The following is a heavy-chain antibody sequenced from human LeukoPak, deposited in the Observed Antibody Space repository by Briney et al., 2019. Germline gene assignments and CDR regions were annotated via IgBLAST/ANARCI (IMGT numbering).Heavy chain of an antibody. CDR1: GFTFSNYW. Sequence: PGGSLRISCAASGFTFSNYWMGWVRQAPGKGLEYVANLKQDGSEKYYMDSLKGRFTVSRDNAENSLYLEMNSLRVEDTAIYYCVRDATTDSGIYYDDYWGQGTLVTGSS. CDR3: VRDATTDSGIYYDDY. V-gene: IGHV3-7*01. D-gene: IGHD3-10*01. CDR2: LKQDGSEK. J-gene: IGHJ4*02.